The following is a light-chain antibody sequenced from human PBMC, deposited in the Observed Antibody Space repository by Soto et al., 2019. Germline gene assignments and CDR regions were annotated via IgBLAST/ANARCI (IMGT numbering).Light chain of an antibody. J-gene: IGKJ1*01. CDR2: AAS. V-gene: IGKV1-39*01. CDR1: QSISSY. Sequence: DIQMTQSPSSLSTSVGDRVTITCQASQSISSYLNWYQQKPGKAPKLLIFAASTLQSDVPSRFSGSGSGTDFTLTINSLQPEDFASYFCQQSYSTPWTFGQGTKVDIK. CDR3: QQSYSTPWT.